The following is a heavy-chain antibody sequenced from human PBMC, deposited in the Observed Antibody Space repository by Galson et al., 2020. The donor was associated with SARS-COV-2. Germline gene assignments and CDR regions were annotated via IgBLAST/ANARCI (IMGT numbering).Heavy chain of an antibody. CDR3: ARHLGLGSSSRYLDS. J-gene: IGHJ4*02. V-gene: IGHV4-59*08. CDR2: IYYDGST. CDR1: VGAISGYY. D-gene: IGHD6-13*01. Sequence: ASETLSLTCSVSVGAISGYYWSWIRQPPGKGLEWIGYIYYDGSTNYDPSLKGRITMSVDTSKNQFSLRLTSVTAADTAVYYCARHLGLGSSSRYLDSWGRGTLVTVSS.